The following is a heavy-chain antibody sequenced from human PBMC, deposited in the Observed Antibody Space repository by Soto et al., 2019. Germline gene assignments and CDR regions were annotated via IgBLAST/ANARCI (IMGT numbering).Heavy chain of an antibody. CDR2: INAGNGNT. CDR1: GYTFTSYA. J-gene: IGHJ5*02. D-gene: IGHD5-12*01. CDR3: ARDSGATNWFDP. V-gene: IGHV1-3*01. Sequence: GASVKVSCKASGYTFTSYAMHWVRQAPGQRLEWMGWINAGNGNTKYSQKFQGRVTITRDTSASTAYMELSSLRSEDTAVYYCARDSGATNWFDPWGQGTLVTVSS.